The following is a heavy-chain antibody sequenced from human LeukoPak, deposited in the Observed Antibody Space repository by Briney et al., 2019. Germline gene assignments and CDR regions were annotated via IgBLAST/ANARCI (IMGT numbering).Heavy chain of an antibody. Sequence: LTGGSLRLSCAASGFTFSSYGMHWVRQAPGKGLEWVAVISYDGSNKYYADSVKGRFTISRDNSKNTLYLQMNSLRAEDTAVYYCAKAGSSWWVLDYWGQGTLVTVSS. CDR3: AKAGSSWWVLDY. J-gene: IGHJ4*02. CDR2: ISYDGSNK. D-gene: IGHD6-13*01. CDR1: GFTFSSYG. V-gene: IGHV3-30*18.